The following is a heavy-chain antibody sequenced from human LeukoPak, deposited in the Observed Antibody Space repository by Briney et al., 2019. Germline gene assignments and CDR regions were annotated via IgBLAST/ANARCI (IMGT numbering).Heavy chain of an antibody. D-gene: IGHD6-13*01. CDR3: AGGRQLGY. Sequence: GGSLRLSCAASGFSFSDYWMSWVRQAPGKGLEWVANIKQDGSEEYYVDSVKGRFAISRDNAKNSLYLQMNSLRAEDTAVYYCAGGRQLGYWGQGTLVTVSS. CDR2: IKQDGSEE. V-gene: IGHV3-7*01. CDR1: GFSFSDYW. J-gene: IGHJ4*02.